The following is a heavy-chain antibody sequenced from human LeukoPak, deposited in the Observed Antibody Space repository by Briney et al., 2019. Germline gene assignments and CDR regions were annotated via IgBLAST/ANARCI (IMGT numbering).Heavy chain of an antibody. J-gene: IGHJ2*01. CDR2: IKQDGSEK. CDR3: ASYIAVAAPYWYFDL. D-gene: IGHD6-19*01. CDR1: GFTFSSYW. Sequence: GGSLRLSRAASGFTFSSYWMTWVRQAPGKGLEWVANIKQDGSEKYYVDSVKGRFTISRDNAKNSLYLQMNSLRAEDTAVYYCASYIAVAAPYWYFDLWGRGTLVTVSS. V-gene: IGHV3-7*01.